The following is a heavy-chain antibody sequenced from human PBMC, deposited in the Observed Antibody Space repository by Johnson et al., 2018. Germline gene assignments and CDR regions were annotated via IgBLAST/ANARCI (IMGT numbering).Heavy chain of an antibody. Sequence: QVQLVQSGGGVVQPGRSLRLSCAASGFTFSHYGMHWVRQAPGKGLEWVAVIWYDGTKKYYADSVKGRFTISRDNSKNTMFLQMNSLSAEDTAGYFCAREISGGDYASGLDVWGKGTTVTVSS. CDR2: IWYDGTKK. CDR1: GFTFSHYG. J-gene: IGHJ6*04. D-gene: IGHD4-17*01. CDR3: AREISGGDYASGLDV. V-gene: IGHV3-33*01.